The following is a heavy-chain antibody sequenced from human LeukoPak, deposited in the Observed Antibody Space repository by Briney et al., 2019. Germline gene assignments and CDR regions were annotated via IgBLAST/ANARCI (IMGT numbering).Heavy chain of an antibody. V-gene: IGHV4-34*01. Sequence: SETLSLTCAVYGGSFSGYYWSWIRQPPGKGLEWIGEINHSGSTNYNPSLKSRVTISVDTSKNQSSLKLSSVTAADTAVYYCARGRIAARRSTIQFDYWGQGTLVTVSS. J-gene: IGHJ4*02. CDR3: ARGRIAARRSTIQFDY. CDR2: INHSGST. CDR1: GGSFSGYY. D-gene: IGHD6-6*01.